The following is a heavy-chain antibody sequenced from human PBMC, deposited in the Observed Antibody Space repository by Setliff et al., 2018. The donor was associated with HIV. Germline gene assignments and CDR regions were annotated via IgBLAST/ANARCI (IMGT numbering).Heavy chain of an antibody. CDR1: GFTFRSYA. V-gene: IGHV3-30*04. CDR2: ISHDGSIE. J-gene: IGHJ4*02. CDR3: ARDPKYYYGSGRGFDY. Sequence: GGSLRLSCAASGFTFRSYAMHWVRQAPGKGLEWVADISHDGSIEDYADSVRGRFTISRDNSKNTLYLQMNSLRAEDTAVYYCARDPKYYYGSGRGFDYWGQGTLVTVSS. D-gene: IGHD3-10*01.